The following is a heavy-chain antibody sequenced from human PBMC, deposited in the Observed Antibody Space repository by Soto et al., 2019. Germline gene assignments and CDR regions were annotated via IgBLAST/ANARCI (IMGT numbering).Heavy chain of an antibody. Sequence: QLQLQESGSGLVKPSQTLSLTCAVSGGSISSGGYSWSWIRQPPGKGLEWIGYIYHSGSTYYNPSLKSRVTISVDRSKNQFSLKLSSVTAADTAVYYCASYGDSRYGMDVWGQGTTVTVSS. D-gene: IGHD3-22*01. CDR1: GGSISSGGYS. V-gene: IGHV4-30-2*01. CDR2: IYHSGST. J-gene: IGHJ6*02. CDR3: ASYGDSRYGMDV.